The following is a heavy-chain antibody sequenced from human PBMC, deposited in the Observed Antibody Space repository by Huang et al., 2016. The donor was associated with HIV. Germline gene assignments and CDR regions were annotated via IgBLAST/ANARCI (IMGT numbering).Heavy chain of an antibody. CDR2: IDGGGTT. Sequence: EVQLVESGGGLIQPGGSLRLSCAASGFTVSTNYMTWVRQARGKGVEWVALIDGGGTTCCADSVKGRFTISRDDSENTLYLHMTSLRAGDAAVYYCAKEGDTGAALGYWGQGTLVTVS. D-gene: IGHD2-8*02. V-gene: IGHV3-53*01. CDR3: AKEGDTGAALGY. J-gene: IGHJ4*02. CDR1: GFTVSTNY.